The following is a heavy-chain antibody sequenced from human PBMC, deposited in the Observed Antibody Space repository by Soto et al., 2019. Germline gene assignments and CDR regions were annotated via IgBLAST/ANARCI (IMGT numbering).Heavy chain of an antibody. CDR3: ARTHYYYHYMDV. V-gene: IGHV3-11*01. J-gene: IGHJ6*03. Sequence: QVQLVGSGGGLVKPGGSLRLSCAASGFTFSDYDMSWIRQAPGKGLEWVSCITGSGSTIYYADSVKGRFTISRDNAKNSLFLQMNSLRVEDTAVYYCARTHYYYHYMDVWGKGTTVTVSS. CDR1: GFTFSDYD. CDR2: ITGSGSTI.